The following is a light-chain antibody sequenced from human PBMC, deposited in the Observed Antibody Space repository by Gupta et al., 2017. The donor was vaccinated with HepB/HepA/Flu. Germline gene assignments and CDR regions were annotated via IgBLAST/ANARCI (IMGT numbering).Light chain of an antibody. CDR3: QQYGGSPLYT. CDR2: AAS. CDR1: QSVSSNY. Sequence: IVLTPSPGTLSLSPGERATLTCRASQSVSSNYLAWYQQKPGQAPRLLIYAASSRATGIPDRFSGSGSGTDFTLTISRLEPEDFAVYYCQQYGGSPLYTFGQGTKLEIK. V-gene: IGKV3-20*01. J-gene: IGKJ2*01.